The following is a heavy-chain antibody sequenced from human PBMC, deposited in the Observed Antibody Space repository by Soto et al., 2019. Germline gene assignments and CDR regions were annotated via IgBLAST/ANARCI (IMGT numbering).Heavy chain of an antibody. CDR3: ARGGFSSSWRLDF. V-gene: IGHV1-18*04. J-gene: IGHJ4*02. CDR2: IFPYTGDT. CDR1: AYAFNTYA. Sequence: QAQLVQSGAEVKTPGAAVKVSCKTSAYAFNTYAINCVRQAPGQGLEWLGSIFPYTGDTHYSQNLQARVTMTADTSTSTAYMEMTPLTSDDTAVYSCARGGFSSSWRLDFWGRGTLVTVSS. D-gene: IGHD6-13*01.